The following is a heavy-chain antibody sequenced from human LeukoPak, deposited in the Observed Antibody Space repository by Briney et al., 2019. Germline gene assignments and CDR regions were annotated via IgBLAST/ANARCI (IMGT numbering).Heavy chain of an antibody. V-gene: IGHV3-43D*03. Sequence: GGSLRLSCAASGFTLDDYAMRWVRQAPGKGLEWVSLISWDGGSTYYADSVKGRFTISRDNSKNSLYLQMNSLRAEDTALYYCARARSLGFGELDDAFDIWGQGTMVTVSS. CDR3: ARARSLGFGELDDAFDI. CDR2: ISWDGGST. CDR1: GFTLDDYA. D-gene: IGHD3-10*01. J-gene: IGHJ3*02.